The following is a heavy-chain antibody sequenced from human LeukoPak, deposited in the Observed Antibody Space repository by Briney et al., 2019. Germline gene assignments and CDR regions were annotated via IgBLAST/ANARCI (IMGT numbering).Heavy chain of an antibody. J-gene: IGHJ4*02. CDR1: GFTFINAW. D-gene: IGHD1-26*01. CDR2: KAKAHGGTT. CDR3: TTDGVGIEGATFDY. V-gene: IGHV3-15*01. Sequence: GGSLRLSCAASGFTFINAWMAWVRQAPGKGLEWVGRKAKAHGGTTDYAAPVKGRFTISRDDSKNTLYLQMNGLKTEDTAVYYCTTDGVGIEGATFDYWGQGTLVTVSS.